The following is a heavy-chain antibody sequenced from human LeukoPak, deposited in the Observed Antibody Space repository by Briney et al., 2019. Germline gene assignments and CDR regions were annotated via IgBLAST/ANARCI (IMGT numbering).Heavy chain of an antibody. CDR1: GFTFDDYA. D-gene: IGHD6-19*01. CDR3: AKDGYSSGWFLDY. Sequence: GGSLRLSCAASGFTFDDYAMHWVRQAPGKGLEXXSGISWNSGSIGYADSVKGRFTISRDNAKNSLYLQMNSLRAEDTALYYCAKDGYSSGWFLDYWGQGTLVTVSS. J-gene: IGHJ4*02. V-gene: IGHV3-9*01. CDR2: ISWNSGSI.